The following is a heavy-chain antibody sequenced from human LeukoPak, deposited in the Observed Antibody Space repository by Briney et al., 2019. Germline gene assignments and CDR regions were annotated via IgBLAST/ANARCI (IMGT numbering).Heavy chain of an antibody. CDR1: GGTFSSYA. D-gene: IGHD6-13*01. CDR2: IIPIFGTA. J-gene: IGHJ4*02. CDR3: ARDSGYSSSWEFDY. Sequence: ASVTVSRKASGGTFSSYAISWVRQAPGQGLEWMGGIIPIFGTANYAQKFQGRVTITADESTSTAYMELSSLRSEDTAVYYCARDSGYSSSWEFDYWGQGTLVTVSS. V-gene: IGHV1-69*13.